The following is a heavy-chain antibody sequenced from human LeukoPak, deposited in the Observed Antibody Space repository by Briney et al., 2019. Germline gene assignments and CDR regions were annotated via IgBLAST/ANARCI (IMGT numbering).Heavy chain of an antibody. Sequence: GESLKISCKASGYSFTTHWIGWVRQMPGKGLEWMGIIYPGDSDTRYSPSFQGQVTISADKSISTAYLQWSSLKASDTAMYYCARQDYYDSSGYFDYWGQGTLVTVSS. CDR3: ARQDYYDSSGYFDY. CDR2: IYPGDSDT. J-gene: IGHJ4*02. CDR1: GYSFTTHW. D-gene: IGHD3-22*01. V-gene: IGHV5-51*01.